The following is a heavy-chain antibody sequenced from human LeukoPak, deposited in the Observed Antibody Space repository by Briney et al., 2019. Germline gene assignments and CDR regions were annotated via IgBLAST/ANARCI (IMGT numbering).Heavy chain of an antibody. J-gene: IGHJ4*02. CDR1: DGSISPYY. V-gene: IGHV4-59*01. CDR2: IYYSGSN. D-gene: IGHD1-26*01. Sequence: TSETLSLTCAVSDGSISPYYWTWIRQPPGKGLEWIGYIYYSGSNNYNPSLKSRVHISVDTSKNQFSLKLTSVTAADTAMYYCAREGPSGGKWLVFDYWGQGTLVTVSS. CDR3: AREGPSGGKWLVFDY.